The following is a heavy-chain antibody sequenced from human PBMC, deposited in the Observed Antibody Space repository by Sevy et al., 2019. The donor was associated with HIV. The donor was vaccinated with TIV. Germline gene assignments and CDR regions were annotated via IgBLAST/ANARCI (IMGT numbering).Heavy chain of an antibody. D-gene: IGHD5-18*01. CDR2: ISYDGSNK. Sequence: GGSLRLSCAASGFTFSSYAMHWVRQAPGKGLEWVAVISYDGSNKYYADSVKGRFTMSRDNSKNTLYLLMNSLRAEDTAVYYCARASWIQLWSSFDYWGQGTLVTVSS. V-gene: IGHV3-30-3*01. J-gene: IGHJ4*02. CDR3: ARASWIQLWSSFDY. CDR1: GFTFSSYA.